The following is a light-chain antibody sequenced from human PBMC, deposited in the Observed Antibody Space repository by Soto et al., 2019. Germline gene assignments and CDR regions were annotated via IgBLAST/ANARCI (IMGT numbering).Light chain of an antibody. Sequence: DIHMTQSPSSLSASVGDRVTITCRASQSISSYLNWYQQKPGKAPKLLIYAASSLQSGVPSRFSGSGSGTDFTLTISSLQPEDFATYYCQQSYSTLWTFGQGTK. J-gene: IGKJ1*01. CDR2: AAS. CDR3: QQSYSTLWT. V-gene: IGKV1-39*01. CDR1: QSISSY.